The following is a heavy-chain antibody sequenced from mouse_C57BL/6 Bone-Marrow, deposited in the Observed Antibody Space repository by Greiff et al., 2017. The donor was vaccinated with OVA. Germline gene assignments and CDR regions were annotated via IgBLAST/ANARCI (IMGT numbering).Heavy chain of an antibody. V-gene: IGHV1-55*01. CDR2: IYPGSGST. J-gene: IGHJ3*01. Sequence: QVQLQQSGAELVKPGASVKMSCKASGYTFTSYWITWVKQRPGQGLEWIGDIYPGSGSTNYNEKFKSKATLTVDTSSSTAYMQLSSLTSEDSAVYYCARTPLWYGSIWFAYWGQGTLVTVSA. CDR1: GYTFTSYW. D-gene: IGHD1-1*01. CDR3: ARTPLWYGSIWFAY.